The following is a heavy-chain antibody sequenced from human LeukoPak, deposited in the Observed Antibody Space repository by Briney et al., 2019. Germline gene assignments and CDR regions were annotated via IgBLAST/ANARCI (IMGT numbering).Heavy chain of an antibody. J-gene: IGHJ6*02. CDR1: GFTFSSYD. V-gene: IGHV3-30*18. Sequence: PGRSLRLSCAASGFTFSSYDIHWVRQAPGKGLEWVALISSDRGNKYFADSVKGRFTISTDNSKNTLYLQMNSLRPDDTAIYYCAKCCPMDVWGQGTTVTVSS. D-gene: IGHD4/OR15-4a*01. CDR2: ISSDRGNK. CDR3: AKCCPMDV.